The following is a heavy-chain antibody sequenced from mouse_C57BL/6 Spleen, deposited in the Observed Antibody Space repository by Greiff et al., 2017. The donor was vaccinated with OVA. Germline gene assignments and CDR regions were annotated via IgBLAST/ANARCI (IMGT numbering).Heavy chain of an antibody. CDR2: IDPSDSET. D-gene: IGHD2-5*01. Sequence: QVQLQQSGAELVRPGSSVKLSCKASGYTFTSYWMHWVKQRPIQGLEWIGNIDPSDSETHYNQKFKDKATLTVDKSSSTAYMQLSSLTSEDSAVYDCARSYYSNPLDFDVWGTGTTVTVSS. V-gene: IGHV1-52*01. J-gene: IGHJ1*03. CDR1: GYTFTSYW. CDR3: ARSYYSNPLDFDV.